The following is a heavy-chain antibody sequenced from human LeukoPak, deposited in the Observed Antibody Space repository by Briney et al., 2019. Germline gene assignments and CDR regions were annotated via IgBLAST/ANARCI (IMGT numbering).Heavy chain of an antibody. CDR3: ARVGRSITIFGREGFDP. J-gene: IGHJ5*02. V-gene: IGHV4-59*01. Sequence: SETLSLTCTVSGGSISSYYWSWIRQPPGKGLEWIGYIYYSGSTNYNPSLKSRVTISVDTSKNQFSLKLSSVTAADTAVYYCARVGRSITIFGREGFDPWGQGTLVTVSS. CDR2: IYYSGST. CDR1: GGSISSYY. D-gene: IGHD3-3*01.